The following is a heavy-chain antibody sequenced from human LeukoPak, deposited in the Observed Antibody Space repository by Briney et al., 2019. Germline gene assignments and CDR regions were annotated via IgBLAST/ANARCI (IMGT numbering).Heavy chain of an antibody. J-gene: IGHJ2*01. CDR3: ARHTRKTYYYDSSGPRGYWYFDL. D-gene: IGHD3-22*01. CDR2: INPNSGGT. Sequence: ASVKVSCKASGYTFTGYYMHWVRHAPGQGLEWMGWINPNSGGTNYAQKFQGRVTMTRDTSISTAYMELGRLRSDDTAVYYCARHTRKTYYYDSSGPRGYWYFDLWGRGTLVTVSS. V-gene: IGHV1-2*02. CDR1: GYTFTGYY.